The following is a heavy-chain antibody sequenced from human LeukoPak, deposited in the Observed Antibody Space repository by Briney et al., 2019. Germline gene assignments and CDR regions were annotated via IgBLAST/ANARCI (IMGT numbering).Heavy chain of an antibody. D-gene: IGHD6-13*01. CDR3: AGGDSSSWPPPPDFDY. CDR1: GGSISSGGYY. CDR2: IYYSGNT. V-gene: IGHV4-61*08. Sequence: SQTLSLTCTVSGGSISSGGYYWSWIRQHPGKGLEWIGYIYYSGNTNYNPSLKSRVTISVDTSKNQFSLKLSSVTAADTAVYYCAGGDSSSWPPPPDFDYWGQGTLVTVSS. J-gene: IGHJ4*02.